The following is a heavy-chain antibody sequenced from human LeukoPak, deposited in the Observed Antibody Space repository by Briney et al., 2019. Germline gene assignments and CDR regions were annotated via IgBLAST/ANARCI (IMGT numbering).Heavy chain of an antibody. J-gene: IGHJ6*02. CDR1: GGTFSSYA. D-gene: IGHD6-13*01. CDR2: INTTSGGT. V-gene: IGHV1-2*02. Sequence: ASVKVSCKASGGTFSSYAISWVRQAPGQGLEWMGWINTTSGGTYYAQKFQGRVTLTTDTSINTVFMELSSLRSDDTAVYYCASPAGTPKPTYYFGMDVWGPGTTVIVSS. CDR3: ASPAGTPKPTYYFGMDV.